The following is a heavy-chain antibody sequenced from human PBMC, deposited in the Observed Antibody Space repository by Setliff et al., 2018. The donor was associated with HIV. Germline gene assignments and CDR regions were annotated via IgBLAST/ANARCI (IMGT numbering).Heavy chain of an antibody. CDR1: GYTLGGNY. J-gene: IGHJ4*02. CDR3: SRDVGVRGRGNALEY. D-gene: IGHD3-10*01. CDR2: IDPNSGGT. Sequence: ASVKVSCKASGYTLGGNYMHWVRQAPGQGLEWMGWIDPNSGGTNYAQKFEGRVTMTRDTTVNTVYIEVSSLRSDDTAVYYCSRDVGVRGRGNALEYWGQGIPVTVSS. V-gene: IGHV1-2*02.